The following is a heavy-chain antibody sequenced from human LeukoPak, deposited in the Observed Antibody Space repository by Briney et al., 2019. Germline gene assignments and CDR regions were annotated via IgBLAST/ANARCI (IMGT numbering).Heavy chain of an antibody. CDR3: ARGDTEVAATADF. Sequence: GESLKISCKGSGYSFTNNWIGWVRQMPGKGLEWMGIIYPDDSDTRYSPSFQGQVTFSADKSISTAYLQWSSLRASDSAMYYCARGDTEVAATADFWGQGTLVTVSS. CDR2: IYPDDSDT. V-gene: IGHV5-51*01. CDR1: GYSFTNNW. D-gene: IGHD6-19*01. J-gene: IGHJ4*02.